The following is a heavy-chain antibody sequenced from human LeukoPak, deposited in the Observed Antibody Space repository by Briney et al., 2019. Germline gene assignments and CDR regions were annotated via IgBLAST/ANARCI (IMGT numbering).Heavy chain of an antibody. CDR2: INHSGST. D-gene: IGHD2-2*03. J-gene: IGHJ4*02. Sequence: SETLSLTCAVYGGSFSGYYWSWIRQPPGKGLEWIGEINHSGSTNYNPSLKSRVTISVDTSKNRFSLKLSSVTAADTAVYYCAYGYCSSTSCFQRAFDYWGQGTLVTVSS. CDR3: AYGYCSSTSCFQRAFDY. CDR1: GGSFSGYY. V-gene: IGHV4-34*01.